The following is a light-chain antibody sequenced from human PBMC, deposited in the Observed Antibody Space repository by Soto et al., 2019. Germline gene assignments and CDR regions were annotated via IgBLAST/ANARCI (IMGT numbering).Light chain of an antibody. Sequence: QSALTQPASVSGSPGQSITISCTGTSSDVGGYNYVSWYQQHPGKAPKVMIYDVTNRPSDVSNSFSGSKSGNTACLTISGLQGEDEADYFCSSFASGDTIIFGGGTQLTVL. J-gene: IGLJ2*01. V-gene: IGLV2-14*03. CDR3: SSFASGDTII. CDR2: DVT. CDR1: SSDVGGYNY.